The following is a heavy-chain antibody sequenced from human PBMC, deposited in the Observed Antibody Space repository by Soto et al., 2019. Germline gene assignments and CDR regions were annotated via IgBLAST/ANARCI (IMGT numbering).Heavy chain of an antibody. CDR3: ARMGRGTIFGVETYYYYGMDV. D-gene: IGHD3-3*01. V-gene: IGHV4-31*03. J-gene: IGHJ6*02. CDR2: IYYSGST. Sequence: PSETLSLTCTVSGGSISSGCYYWSWIRQHPGKGLEWIGYIYYSGSTYYNPSLKSRVTISVDTSKNQFSLKLSSVTAADTAVYYCARMGRGTIFGVETYYYYGMDVWGQGTTVTVSS. CDR1: GGSISSGCYY.